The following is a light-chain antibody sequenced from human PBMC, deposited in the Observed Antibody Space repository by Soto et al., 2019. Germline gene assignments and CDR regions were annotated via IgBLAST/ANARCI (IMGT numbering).Light chain of an antibody. V-gene: IGLV2-14*01. J-gene: IGLJ1*01. Sequence: FALSQPASVSGSPGQTITISCTGTSTDVGGYNAVSWYQHHPCKAPKLIIYEVTHRPSGVSDRFSASKSGNTASLTISGLQAEDEADYYCNSFRVSHLYVFGTGTKVTVL. CDR1: STDVGGYNA. CDR2: EVT. CDR3: NSFRVSHLYV.